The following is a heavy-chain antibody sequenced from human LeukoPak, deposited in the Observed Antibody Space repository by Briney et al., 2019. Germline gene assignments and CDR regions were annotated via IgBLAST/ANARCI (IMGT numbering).Heavy chain of an antibody. CDR1: GFTFNSFA. CDR2: TSYDGRDN. V-gene: IGHV3-30*04. CDR3: ASYSYGYTPSSPFDY. D-gene: IGHD5-18*01. Sequence: GRSLRLSCAASGFTFNSFAMHWVRQAPGKGLEWVAVTSYDGRDNYYADSVKGRFTISRDNSKNTLFLQMNSLRPEDTAVYYCASYSYGYTPSSPFDYRGQGTLVTVSS. J-gene: IGHJ4*02.